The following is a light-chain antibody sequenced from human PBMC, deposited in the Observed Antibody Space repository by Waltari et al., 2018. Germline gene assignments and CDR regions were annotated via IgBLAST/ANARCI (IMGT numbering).Light chain of an antibody. V-gene: IGKV4-1*01. CDR3: QQYYSTPRT. CDR1: QSVLSSSNNKNY. Sequence: DIVMTQSPDPLAVSLGERATINCKSSQSVLSSSNNKNYLAWYQQKPGQPPKLLIYWASTRESGVPARFSGSGSGTDFTLTISSLQAEDVAVYYCQQYYSTPRTFGQGTKVEIK. J-gene: IGKJ1*01. CDR2: WAS.